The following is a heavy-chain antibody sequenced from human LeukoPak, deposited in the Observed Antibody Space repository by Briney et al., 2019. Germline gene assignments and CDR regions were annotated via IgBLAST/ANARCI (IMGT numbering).Heavy chain of an antibody. CDR2: INAANGKT. V-gene: IGHV1-3*01. CDR3: VRDDGSGY. CDR1: GYTFTCYY. D-gene: IGHD3-22*01. Sequence: ASVKVSCKASGYTFTCYYMHWVRQAPGQGLEWMGWINAANGKTAYSQKLQGRVTISRDTVASTAYMELTSLRSEDTAVYYCVRDDGSGYWGQGTLVTVSS. J-gene: IGHJ4*02.